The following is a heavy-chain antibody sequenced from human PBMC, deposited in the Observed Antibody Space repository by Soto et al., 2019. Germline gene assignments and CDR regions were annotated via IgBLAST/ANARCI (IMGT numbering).Heavy chain of an antibody. V-gene: IGHV4-39*01. CDR3: ARLLDRLDY. CDR2: IYYSGST. J-gene: IGHJ4*02. Sequence: SETLSLTCTVSGGSISSSSYYWGWIRQPPGKGLEWIGSIYYSGSTYYNPSLKSRVTISVDTSKNQFSLKLSSVTAADTAVYYCARLLDRLDYWGQGTLVTVSS. CDR1: GGSISSSSYY. D-gene: IGHD3-3*01.